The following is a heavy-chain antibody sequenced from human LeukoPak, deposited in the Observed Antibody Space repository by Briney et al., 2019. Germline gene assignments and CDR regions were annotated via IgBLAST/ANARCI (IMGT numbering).Heavy chain of an antibody. CDR1: GVSIPIGSYY. Sequence: SDTLSLLCSVSGVSIPIGSYYWGWIRQSAGKGLEWIGRVYSSGDIYHNAAFRSRAAVSGDASHSQFSLQLASLTAPDTAVYCCARDAAPKDAVFFDYWGQEALIIVAS. V-gene: IGHV4-61*02. CDR2: VYSSGDI. J-gene: IGHJ4*02. CDR3: ARDAAPKDAVFFDY.